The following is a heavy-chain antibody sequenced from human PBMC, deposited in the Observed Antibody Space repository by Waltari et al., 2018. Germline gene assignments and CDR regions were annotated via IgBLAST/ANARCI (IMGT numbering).Heavy chain of an antibody. CDR3: ARDAFRSSSSLYNWFDP. D-gene: IGHD6-6*01. CDR2: IYHSGST. CDR1: GYSISSGYY. J-gene: IGHJ5*02. Sequence: QVQLQESGPGLVKPSETLSLTCAVSGYSISSGYYWGWIRQPPGKGLEWIGSIYHSGSTYYNPSLKSRFTISRDNAKNSLYLQMNSLRAEDTAVYYCARDAFRSSSSLYNWFDPWGQGTLVTVSS. V-gene: IGHV4-38-2*02.